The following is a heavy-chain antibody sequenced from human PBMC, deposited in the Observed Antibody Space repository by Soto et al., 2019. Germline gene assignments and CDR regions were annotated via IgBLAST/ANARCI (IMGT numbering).Heavy chain of an antibody. J-gene: IGHJ4*02. CDR3: TRASSDAFDY. CDR2: IAGGGVPS. Sequence: EVQLVESGGGLVQSGESLRLSCAASGFIFRDYSMNWVRQTPGKGLEWIAPIAGGGVPSYYANSVKGRFTISRDRGKKCLYLQTNGLKGDDSGIYYCTRASSDAFDYWGQGALVTVSS. V-gene: IGHV3-48*01. CDR1: GFIFRDYS.